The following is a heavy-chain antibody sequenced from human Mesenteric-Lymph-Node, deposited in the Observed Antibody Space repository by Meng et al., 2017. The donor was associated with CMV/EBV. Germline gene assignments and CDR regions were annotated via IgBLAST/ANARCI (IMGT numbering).Heavy chain of an antibody. CDR1: GFTFSSYD. J-gene: IGHJ5*02. CDR3: ARGVTGTVRWFDP. Sequence: GESLKISCAASGFTFSSYDMNWVRQAPGKGLEWVSYIGSGSSIYYADSVKGRFTISRDNAKNSLYLQMNSLRVEDTAVYYCARGVTGTVRWFDPWGQGTLVTVSS. D-gene: IGHD1-20*01. CDR2: IGSGSSI. V-gene: IGHV3-48*03.